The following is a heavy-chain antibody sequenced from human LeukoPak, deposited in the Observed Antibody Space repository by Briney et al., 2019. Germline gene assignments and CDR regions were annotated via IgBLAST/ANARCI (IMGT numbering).Heavy chain of an antibody. D-gene: IGHD2-21*01. CDR3: TPVVGDVVFTNAY. CDR1: GFTFSSYA. V-gene: IGHV3-73*01. CDR2: IRSKPHNYAT. Sequence: GGSLRLSCAASGFTFSSYAMHWVRQASGKGLEWVGRIRSKPHNYATAYAASVKGRSTLSRDDSENTAFLQMNSLRTEDTAVYYCTPVVGDVVFTNAYWGQGTLVTVSS. J-gene: IGHJ4*02.